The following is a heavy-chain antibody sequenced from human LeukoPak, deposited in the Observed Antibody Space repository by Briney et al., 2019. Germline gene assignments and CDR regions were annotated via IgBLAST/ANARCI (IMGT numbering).Heavy chain of an antibody. Sequence: SETLSLTCTVSGGSISSSSYYWGWIRQPPGKGLEWIGSIYYSGSTYYNPSLKRRVTISVDTSKNQFSVKLSSVTAADTAVYYCARSQVWVYDYVRGSPQPTFDNWGQGILVTVSS. CDR1: GGSISSSSYY. CDR2: IYYSGST. J-gene: IGHJ4*02. D-gene: IGHD3-16*01. CDR3: ARSQVWVYDYVRGSPQPTFDN. V-gene: IGHV4-39*07.